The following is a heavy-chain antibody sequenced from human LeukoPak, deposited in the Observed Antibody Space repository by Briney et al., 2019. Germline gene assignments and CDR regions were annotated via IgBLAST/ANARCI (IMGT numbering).Heavy chain of an antibody. V-gene: IGHV1-2*02. CDR1: GYSLTGYF. J-gene: IGHJ5*02. CDR2: INPKSGGA. CDR3: ARDSELYNWFDP. Sequence: ASVKVSCKTSGYSLTGYFMHWVRQAPGQGLEWMGWINPKSGGAEYAQKFQGRVTMTRDTSISTAYMELSRLRSDDTAVYYCARDSELYNWFDPWGQGTLVTVSS. D-gene: IGHD1-14*01.